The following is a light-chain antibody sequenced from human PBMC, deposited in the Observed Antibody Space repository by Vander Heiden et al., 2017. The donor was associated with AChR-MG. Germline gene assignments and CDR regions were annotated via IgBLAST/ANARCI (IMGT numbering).Light chain of an antibody. CDR2: SNS. V-gene: IGLV1-40*01. CDR1: SANSGATYD. Sequence: QPVLTPPPPAPGAPAQRVTISCTRSSANSGATYDVHWYQHLPGPAPRLLISSNSSRPSGAPDRFSGSKSGTSASLAITGLRAEDEADYYCQSFDSSLSGWVFGGGTKVTVL. CDR3: QSFDSSLSGWV. J-gene: IGLJ3*02.